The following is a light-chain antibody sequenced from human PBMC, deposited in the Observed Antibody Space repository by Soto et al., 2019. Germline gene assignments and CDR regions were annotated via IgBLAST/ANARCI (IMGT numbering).Light chain of an antibody. CDR3: QQSYSTPFT. J-gene: IGKJ3*01. V-gene: IGKV1-39*01. CDR2: AAS. Sequence: DIQMTQSPSSLSASVGDRVTITCRASQSISSYLNWYQQKPGKAPKLLIYAASRLQSGVPSRFSGSGSGTDFTLTISSLQHEDFATYYCQQSYSTPFTFGPGTKVDIK. CDR1: QSISSY.